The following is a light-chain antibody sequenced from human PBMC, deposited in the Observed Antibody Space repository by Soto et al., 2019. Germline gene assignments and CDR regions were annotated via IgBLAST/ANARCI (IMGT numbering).Light chain of an antibody. J-gene: IGKJ2*01. Sequence: EIVMTQSPVTLSASPGERVTLSCRASQSVSSNVAWYQQKPGQAPRLLIHGASTRATGMPARFSGSGSGTEFILTISSLQSEDFAVYYCQQYNDWPMYTFGQGTKLEIK. V-gene: IGKV3-15*01. CDR2: GAS. CDR1: QSVSSN. CDR3: QQYNDWPMYT.